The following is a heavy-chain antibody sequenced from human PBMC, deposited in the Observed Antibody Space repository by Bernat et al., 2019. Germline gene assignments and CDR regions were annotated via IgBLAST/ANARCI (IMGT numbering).Heavy chain of an antibody. J-gene: IGHJ6*03. CDR2: ISSSSSYT. CDR1: GFTFDDYA. V-gene: IGHV3-11*05. Sequence: VQLVESGGGVVQPGGSLRLSCAASGFTFDDYAMHWVRQAPGKGLEWVSYISSSSSYTNYADSVKGRFTISRDNAKNSLYLQMNSLRAEDTAVYYCARGTSTSAPYMDVWGKGTTVTVSS. CDR3: ARGTSTSAPYMDV.